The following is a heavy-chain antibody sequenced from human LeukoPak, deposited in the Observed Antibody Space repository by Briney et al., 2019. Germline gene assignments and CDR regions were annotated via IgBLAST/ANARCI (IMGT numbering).Heavy chain of an antibody. CDR3: AREDGYYFDY. CDR2: IYYSGST. V-gene: IGHV4-59*01. D-gene: IGHD5-24*01. Sequence: SETLSLTCTVSGGSIRSYYWSWIRQPPGKGLEWIGYIYYSGSTNYNPSLKSRVTISVETSKNQFSLKLSSVTAADTAVYYCAREDGYYFDYWGQGILVTVSS. CDR1: GGSIRSYY. J-gene: IGHJ4*02.